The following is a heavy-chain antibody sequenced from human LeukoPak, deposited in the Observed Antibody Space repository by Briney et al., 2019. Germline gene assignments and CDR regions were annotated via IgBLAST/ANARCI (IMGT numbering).Heavy chain of an antibody. Sequence: ASVKVSCKASGGTFSSYAISWVRQAPGQGLEWMGGIIPIFGTANYAQKFQGRVTITADESTSTAYMELSSLRSGDTAVYYCASLNYYDSSGYYLQTWGQGTLVTVSS. D-gene: IGHD3-22*01. CDR3: ASLNYYDSSGYYLQT. J-gene: IGHJ4*02. CDR2: IIPIFGTA. CDR1: GGTFSSYA. V-gene: IGHV1-69*13.